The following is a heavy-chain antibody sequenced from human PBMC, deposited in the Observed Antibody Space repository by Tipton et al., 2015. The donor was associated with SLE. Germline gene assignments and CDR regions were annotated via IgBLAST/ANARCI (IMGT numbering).Heavy chain of an antibody. J-gene: IGHJ4*02. CDR2: IYIPSRR. D-gene: IGHD3-16*01. CDR3: TRGSGGGLHFAY. Sequence: SLRLSCAASGFTFRSFALGWVRQAPGKGLEWVSMIYIPSRRYYADSVKGRFSISRDESRNTLYLQMNSLRPDDTAVYYCTRGSGGGLHFAYWGQGALVTVSS. V-gene: IGHV3-23*03. CDR1: GFTFRSFA.